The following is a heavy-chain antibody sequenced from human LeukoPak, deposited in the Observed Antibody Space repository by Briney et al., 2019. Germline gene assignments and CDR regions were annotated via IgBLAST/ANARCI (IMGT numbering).Heavy chain of an antibody. CDR1: GGTFSSYA. Sequence: ASVKVSCKASGGTFSSYAISWVRQAPGQGLEWMGGIIPIFGTANYAQKFQGRVTITADKSTSTAYMELSSLRSEDTAVYYCARDRASGWIRLEPFDYWGQGTLVTVSS. CDR2: IIPIFGTA. D-gene: IGHD5-18*01. V-gene: IGHV1-69*06. J-gene: IGHJ4*02. CDR3: ARDRASGWIRLEPFDY.